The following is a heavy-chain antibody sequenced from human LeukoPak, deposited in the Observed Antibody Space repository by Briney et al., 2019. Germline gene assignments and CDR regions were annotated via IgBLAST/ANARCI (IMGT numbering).Heavy chain of an antibody. J-gene: IGHJ4*02. CDR2: INSDGSSS. CDR1: GFTFSSYW. D-gene: IGHD2-2*01. Sequence: GGSLRLSCAASGFTFSSYWMHWVRQTPGKGLVWVSRINSDGSSSSYADSVKGRFTIFRDNAKNTLYLQMNSLRAEDTAVYYCAKIEVPAAIGYWGQGTLVTVSS. CDR3: AKIEVPAAIGY. V-gene: IGHV3-74*01.